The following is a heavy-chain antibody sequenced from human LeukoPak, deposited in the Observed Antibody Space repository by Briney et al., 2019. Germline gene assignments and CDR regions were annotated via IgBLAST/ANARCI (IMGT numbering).Heavy chain of an antibody. V-gene: IGHV3-66*01. CDR3: TQGHYSRIL. CDR2: IYSGDGGGT. D-gene: IGHD6-13*01. J-gene: IGHJ4*02. CDR1: GFTVTSSY. Sequence: PGGSLRLSCAASGFTVTSSYMSWVRQAPGKGLEWVSVIYSGDGGGTYYADSVKGRLTISRDNFKNTLYLQMNSLRAEDTAVYYCTQGHYSRILGGQGTLVTVSS.